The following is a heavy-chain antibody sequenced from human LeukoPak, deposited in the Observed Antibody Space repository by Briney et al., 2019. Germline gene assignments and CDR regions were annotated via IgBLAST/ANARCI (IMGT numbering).Heavy chain of an antibody. J-gene: IGHJ4*02. Sequence: KPSETLFLTCSVSGGSISGYHWSWIRQPPGKGLEWIGYIHYSGSTDYNPSLKSRVTMSVDTSKNQFSLKLSSVTAADTAVYYCARHLDYYGSGSYEYWGQGTLVTVSS. CDR2: IHYSGST. D-gene: IGHD3-10*01. V-gene: IGHV4-59*08. CDR3: ARHLDYYGSGSYEY. CDR1: GGSISGYH.